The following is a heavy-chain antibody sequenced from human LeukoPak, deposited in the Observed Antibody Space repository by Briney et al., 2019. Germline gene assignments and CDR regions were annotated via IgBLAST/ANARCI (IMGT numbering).Heavy chain of an antibody. D-gene: IGHD3-10*01. Sequence: GSLRLSCAASGFTFSDYEMNWVRQAPGKGLEWVSYISSSGITIYYADSVKGRFTISRDNAKNALYLQMNSLRAEDTAVYYCAKDLHYGSADYWGQGTLVTVSS. CDR1: GFTFSDYE. CDR3: AKDLHYGSADY. CDR2: ISSSGITI. V-gene: IGHV3-48*03. J-gene: IGHJ4*02.